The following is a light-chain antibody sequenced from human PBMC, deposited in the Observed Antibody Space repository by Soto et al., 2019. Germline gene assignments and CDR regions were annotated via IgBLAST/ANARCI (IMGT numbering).Light chain of an antibody. CDR2: EGS. CDR3: SSYAGSSTVV. CDR1: SSDVGSYEL. V-gene: IGLV2-23*01. J-gene: IGLJ2*01. Sequence: QSALTQPASVSGSPGQSITISCTGTSSDVGSYELVSWYQQHPGKAPKLMIYEGSKRPSGVSDRFSGSKSGNTASLTISGLQAEDEADYCCSSYAGSSTVVFGGGTKLTVL.